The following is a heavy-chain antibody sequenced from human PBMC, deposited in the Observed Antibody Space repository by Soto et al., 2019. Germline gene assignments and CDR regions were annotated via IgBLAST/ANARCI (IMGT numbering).Heavy chain of an antibody. CDR1: GGSISSGGYY. D-gene: IGHD3-22*01. V-gene: IGHV4-31*03. CDR3: ARKYYYDSSGYYPPDAFNI. J-gene: IGHJ3*02. CDR2: IFYSGST. Sequence: SETLSLTCTVSGGSISSGGYYWSWIRRHPGKGLEWIGFIFYSGSTSYNPSLKSRVTISVDTSKNQFSLRLSSVTAADTAVYYCARKYYYDSSGYYPPDAFNIWGQGTMVTVSS.